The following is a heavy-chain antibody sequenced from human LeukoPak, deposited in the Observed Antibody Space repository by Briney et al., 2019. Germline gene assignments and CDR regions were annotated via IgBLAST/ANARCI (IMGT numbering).Heavy chain of an antibody. Sequence: ASVKVSCKASGYTFTSYGISWVRQAPGQGLEWMGWISAYNGNTNYAQKLQGRVTMTTDTSTSTAYMELRSLRSDDTAVYYCARIQCFWSGYYCFGGYYFDYWGQGTLVTVSS. D-gene: IGHD3-3*01. V-gene: IGHV1-18*01. CDR2: ISAYNGNT. CDR1: GYTFTSYG. J-gene: IGHJ4*02. CDR3: ARIQCFWSGYYCFGGYYFDY.